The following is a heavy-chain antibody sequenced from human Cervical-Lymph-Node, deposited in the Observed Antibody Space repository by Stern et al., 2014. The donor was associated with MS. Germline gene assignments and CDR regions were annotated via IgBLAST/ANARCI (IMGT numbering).Heavy chain of an antibody. CDR3: ARGLYYFDY. CDR1: GFTFSAHG. J-gene: IGHJ4*02. CDR2: IWYDGSSK. Sequence: QMQLVQSGGGVVQPGRSLRLSCAASGFTFSAHGLHWVRQAPGKGLEWVAGIWYDGSSKYCADSVKGRFTISRDNSKNTLYLQLNSLRAEDTAVFYCARGLYYFDYWGRGALVTVSS. V-gene: IGHV3-33*01.